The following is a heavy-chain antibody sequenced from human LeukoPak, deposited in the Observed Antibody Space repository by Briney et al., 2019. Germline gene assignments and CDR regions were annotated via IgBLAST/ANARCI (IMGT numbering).Heavy chain of an antibody. CDR3: ARDFGSTTVAPDYFAY. V-gene: IGHV3-11*06. CDR2: ISSSTSYT. D-gene: IGHD4-17*01. Sequence: GGSLRLSCAASGFTFSDYYMSWIRQAPGKGLEWVSYISSSTSYTNYADSVKGRFTISRDNAKNSLYLQKNSLRAEDTAVYYCARDFGSTTVAPDYFAYWGQGTLVTVSS. CDR1: GFTFSDYY. J-gene: IGHJ4*02.